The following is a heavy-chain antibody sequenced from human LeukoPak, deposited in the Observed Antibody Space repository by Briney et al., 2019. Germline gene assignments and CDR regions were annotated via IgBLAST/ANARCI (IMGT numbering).Heavy chain of an antibody. Sequence: GGSLRLSCAASGFTFSSYSMNWVRQAPGKGLEWVSSISSSSYIYYADSVKGRFTISRDNAKNSLYLQMNSLRAEDTAVYYCARYSEKGLWYYYYYMDVWGKGTTVTVSS. J-gene: IGHJ6*03. CDR2: ISSSSYI. CDR1: GFTFSSYS. V-gene: IGHV3-21*01. D-gene: IGHD2-15*01. CDR3: ARYSEKGLWYYYYYMDV.